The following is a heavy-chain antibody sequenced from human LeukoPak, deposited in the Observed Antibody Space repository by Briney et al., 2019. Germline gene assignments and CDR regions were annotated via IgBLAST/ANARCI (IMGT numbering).Heavy chain of an antibody. CDR2: ISAYNGNT. CDR3: ARARSYYGSEDWFDP. CDR1: GYTFTSYG. D-gene: IGHD3-10*01. Sequence: ASVKVSCKAPGYTFTSYGISWVRQAPGQGLEWMGWISAYNGNTNYAQKLQGRVTMTTDTSTSTAYMELRSLRSDDTAVYYCARARSYYGSEDWFDPWGQGTLVTVSS. V-gene: IGHV1-18*01. J-gene: IGHJ5*02.